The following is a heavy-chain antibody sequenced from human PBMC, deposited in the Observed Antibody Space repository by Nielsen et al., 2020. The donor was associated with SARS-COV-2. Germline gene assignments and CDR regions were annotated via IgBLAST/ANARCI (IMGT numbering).Heavy chain of an antibody. CDR3: ARDRGGSYSFDY. V-gene: IGHV3-30-3*01. CDR2: ISNDGSNK. D-gene: IGHD3-10*01. CDR1: GFTFNNYA. J-gene: IGHJ4*02. Sequence: GGSLRLSCAASGFTFNNYAMQWVRQSPGKGLEWVSIISNDGSNKFYSDSVKGRYTVSRDNSRNTLYLQMNSLRAEDTAVYYCARDRGGSYSFDYWGQGTLVTVSS.